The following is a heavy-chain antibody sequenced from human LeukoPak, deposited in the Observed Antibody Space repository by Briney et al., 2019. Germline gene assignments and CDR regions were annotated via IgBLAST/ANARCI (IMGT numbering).Heavy chain of an antibody. Sequence: GGSLRLSCAASGFPFSSYAMHWVRQAPGKGLEYFSARSNGGSTSYPNSVKGRFTISRDNSKNTLYLQMGSLRAEDMAVYYCARSSIVVVSILDYWGQGTLVTVSS. CDR2: RSNGGST. CDR3: ARSSIVVVSILDY. CDR1: GFPFSSYA. J-gene: IGHJ4*02. D-gene: IGHD2-2*01. V-gene: IGHV3-64*01.